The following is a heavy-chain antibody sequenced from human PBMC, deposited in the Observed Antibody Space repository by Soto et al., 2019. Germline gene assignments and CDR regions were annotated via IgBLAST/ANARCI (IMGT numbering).Heavy chain of an antibody. V-gene: IGHV1-8*01. D-gene: IGHD3-3*01. J-gene: IGHJ5*02. CDR2: MNPNSGNT. Sequence: QVQLVQSGAEVKKPGASVKVSCKASGYTFTSYDINWVRQATGQGLEWMGWMNPNSGNTGYAQKFQGRVTMTRNTSISTAYMELSSLRAEDTAVYYCARRQAPWGGPVLRSPWGQGTLVTVSS. CDR3: ARRQAPWGGPVLRSP. CDR1: GYTFTSYD.